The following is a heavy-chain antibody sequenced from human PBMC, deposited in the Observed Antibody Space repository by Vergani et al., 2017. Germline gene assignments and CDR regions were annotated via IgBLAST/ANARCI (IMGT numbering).Heavy chain of an antibody. V-gene: IGHV3-23*01. Sequence: EVQLLESGGGLVQPGGSLRLSCEASGFSFPGYAMSWVRQAPGKGLEWVSSVSGSSATPYYADSVKGRFIISRDNAKNSLYLQMNSLRAEDTAVYYCARNRGSGRLPVDYWGQGTLVTVSS. CDR1: GFSFPGYA. CDR3: ARNRGSGRLPVDY. CDR2: VSGSSATP. J-gene: IGHJ4*02. D-gene: IGHD6-19*01.